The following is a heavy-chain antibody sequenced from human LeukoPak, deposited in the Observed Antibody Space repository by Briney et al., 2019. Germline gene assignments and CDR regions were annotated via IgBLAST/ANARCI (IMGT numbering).Heavy chain of an antibody. CDR2: ISWNSGNI. CDR1: GFTFDDYA. Sequence: PGGSLRLSCAGSGFTFDDYAMHWVRQTPGKGLEWVSGISWNSGNIAYADFVGGRFTISRDNAKNSLSLQMNSLSDEDTAVYYCAKDAYGGATFFYYMDVWGKGTTVTVFS. J-gene: IGHJ6*03. CDR3: AKDAYGGATFFYYMDV. D-gene: IGHD2/OR15-2a*01. V-gene: IGHV3-9*01.